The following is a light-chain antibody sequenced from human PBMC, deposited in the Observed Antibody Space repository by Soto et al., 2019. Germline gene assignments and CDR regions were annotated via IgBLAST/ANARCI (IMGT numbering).Light chain of an antibody. V-gene: IGLV2-11*01. CDR1: SSDVGGYNY. CDR2: DVT. J-gene: IGLJ2*01. CDR3: CSYAGSYPVG. Sequence: QSALTQPRSVSGSPGQSVTISCTGTSSDVGGYNYVSWYQQHPGKAPKLMIYDVTKRPSGVPDRFSGSKSGNTASLTISGLQADDEAAYYCCSYAGSYPVGFGGGTKGTVL.